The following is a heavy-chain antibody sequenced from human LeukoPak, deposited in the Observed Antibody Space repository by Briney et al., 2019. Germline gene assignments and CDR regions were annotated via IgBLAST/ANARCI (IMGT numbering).Heavy chain of an antibody. CDR2: INHSGST. Sequence: SETLSLTCAVYGGSFSGYYWSWIRQPPGKGLEWIGEINHSGSTNYNPSLKSRVTISVDTSKNQFSLKLSSVTAADTAVYYCARGPDYDSSGYFPGYYGMDVWGQGTTATVSS. CDR3: ARGPDYDSSGYFPGYYGMDV. J-gene: IGHJ6*02. V-gene: IGHV4-34*01. CDR1: GGSFSGYY. D-gene: IGHD3-22*01.